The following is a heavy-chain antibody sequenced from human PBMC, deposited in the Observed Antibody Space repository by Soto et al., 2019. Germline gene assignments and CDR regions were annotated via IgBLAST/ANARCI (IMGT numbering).Heavy chain of an antibody. CDR3: ARVWGGAFDI. CDR2: FYYTGST. D-gene: IGHD3-10*01. V-gene: IGHV4-61*01. CDR1: GGSVSSGNYY. Sequence: ASETLSLTCTVSGGSVSSGNYYWSWIRQPPGKGLEWIGYFYYTGSTNYNPSLKSRVTISVDTSKNQFSLKLSSVTAADTAVYYCARVWGGAFDIWGQGTMVTVSS. J-gene: IGHJ3*02.